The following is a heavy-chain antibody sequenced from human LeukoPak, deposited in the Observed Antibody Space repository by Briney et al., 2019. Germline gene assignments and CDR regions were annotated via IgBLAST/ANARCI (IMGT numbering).Heavy chain of an antibody. CDR1: GFTFSSYD. CDR2: ISDNGIST. Sequence: GGSLRLSCAASGFTFSSYDMHWVRQAPGKGLEWVSGISDNGISTYYADSVKGRFTISRDNFKKTLSLQMNSLRAEDTAVYYCAKSDLGSIIVHEHWGQGTLVTVSS. J-gene: IGHJ4*02. CDR3: AKSDLGSIIVHEH. V-gene: IGHV3-23*01. D-gene: IGHD2-15*01.